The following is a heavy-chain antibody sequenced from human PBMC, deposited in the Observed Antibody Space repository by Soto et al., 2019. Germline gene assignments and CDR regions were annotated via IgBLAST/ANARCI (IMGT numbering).Heavy chain of an antibody. CDR1: GFTFSSYG. CDR3: AKDRRYRVHCTNGVCYFYLDY. D-gene: IGHD2-8*01. V-gene: IGHV3-30*18. CDR2: ISYDGSNK. J-gene: IGHJ4*02. Sequence: GGSLRLSCAASGFTFSSYGMHWVRQAPGKGLEWVAVISYDGSNKYYADSVKGRFTISRDNSKNTLYLQMNSLRAEDTAVYYCAKDRRYRVHCTNGVCYFYLDYWGQRTLVTVSS.